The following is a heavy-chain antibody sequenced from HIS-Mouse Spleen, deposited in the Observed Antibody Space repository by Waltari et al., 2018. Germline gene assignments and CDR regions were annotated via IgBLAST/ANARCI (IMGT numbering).Heavy chain of an antibody. J-gene: IGHJ4*02. V-gene: IGHV1-69*01. CDR1: GGTFSSYA. CDR2: IIPLFGTA. D-gene: IGHD1-26*01. Sequence: QVQLVQSGAEVKKPGSSVKVSCKASGGTFSSYAISWVRQAPGQGLGWMGGIIPLFGTANYAQKLQGRVTITADECTSTAYMELSRLRSEDTAVYYCGREAQSGSYWGQGTLVTVSS. CDR3: GREAQSGSY.